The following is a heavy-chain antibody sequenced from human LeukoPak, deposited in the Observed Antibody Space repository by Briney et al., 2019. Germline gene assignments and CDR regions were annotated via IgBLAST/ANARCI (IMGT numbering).Heavy chain of an antibody. D-gene: IGHD3-16*02. V-gene: IGHV5-51*01. CDR3: ARQYYDYVWGSYRLDY. J-gene: IGHJ4*02. CDR2: IYPGDADT. Sequence: GESLKISCKGSGYSFTSYWIGWVRQMPGEGLERMGIIYPGDADTRYSPSFQGQVTISADKSISTAYLQWSSLKASDTAMYYCARQYYDYVWGSYRLDYWGQGTLVTVSS. CDR1: GYSFTSYW.